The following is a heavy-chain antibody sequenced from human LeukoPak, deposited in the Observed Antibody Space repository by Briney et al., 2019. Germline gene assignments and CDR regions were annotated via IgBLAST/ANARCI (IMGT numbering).Heavy chain of an antibody. CDR2: IYYSGST. V-gene: IGHV4-59*01. Sequence: PSETLSLTCTVSGGSISSYYWSWIRQPPGKGLEWIGYIYYSGSTNYNPSLKSRVTISVDTSKNQFSLKLSSVTAADTAVYYCARPDFSSYGAFDIWGQGTVVTVSS. CDR1: GGSISSYY. CDR3: ARPDFSSYGAFDI. D-gene: IGHD6-6*01. J-gene: IGHJ3*02.